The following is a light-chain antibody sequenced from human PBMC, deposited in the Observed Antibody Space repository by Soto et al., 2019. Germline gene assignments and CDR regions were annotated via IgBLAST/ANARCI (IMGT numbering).Light chain of an antibody. Sequence: QSALTQPASVSLSPGQSITISCTGTSSDVGGYILVSWYQQHPGKAPKLMIYEGSKRPSGVSNRFSGSKSGNTASLTISGLQAEDEADYYCCSYAGSSTYVFGTGTKVTVL. CDR2: EGS. V-gene: IGLV2-23*01. CDR1: SSDVGGYIL. CDR3: CSYAGSSTYV. J-gene: IGLJ1*01.